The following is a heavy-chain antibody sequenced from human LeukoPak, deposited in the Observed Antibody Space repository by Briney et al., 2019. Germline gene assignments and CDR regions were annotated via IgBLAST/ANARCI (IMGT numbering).Heavy chain of an antibody. V-gene: IGHV5-51*01. D-gene: IGHD1-26*01. CDR3: ARSLRIVGATTFFAHPDY. Sequence: GESLKISCKGSGYSFTSYWIGWVRQMPGKGLEWMGIIYPGDSDTRYSPSFQGQVTISADKSISTAYLQWSSLKASDTAMYYCARSLRIVGATTFFAHPDYWGQGTLVTVSS. CDR2: IYPGDSDT. J-gene: IGHJ4*02. CDR1: GYSFTSYW.